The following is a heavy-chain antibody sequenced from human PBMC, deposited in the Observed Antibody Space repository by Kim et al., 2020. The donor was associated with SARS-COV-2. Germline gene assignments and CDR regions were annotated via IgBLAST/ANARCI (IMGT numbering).Heavy chain of an antibody. D-gene: IGHD1-1*01. CDR3: ARDLYWNPQTFDY. J-gene: IGHJ4*02. V-gene: IGHV3-23*01. Sequence: GGSLRLSCAASGFTFSSYAINWVRQPPGKGLEWVSGISGSGTGTYYADSVKGRFTISRDNSKNTVYLQINSLRTEDSAIFYCARDLYWNPQTFDYWGQGTLVTVSS. CDR2: ISGSGTGT. CDR1: GFTFSSYA.